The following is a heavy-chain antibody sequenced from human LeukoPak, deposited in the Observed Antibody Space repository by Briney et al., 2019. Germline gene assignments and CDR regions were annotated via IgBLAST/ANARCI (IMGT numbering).Heavy chain of an antibody. CDR1: GLTFSSYE. D-gene: IGHD3-3*01. J-gene: IGHJ4*02. V-gene: IGHV3-48*03. CDR3: ASRAIFGVVIMDY. CDR2: ISSSGTTI. Sequence: GGSLRLSCTTSGLTFSSYEMSWVRQAPGKGLEWVSYISSSGTTIYYADSVKGRFTISRDNAKNSVYLQMNSLRAEDTAVYYCASRAIFGVVIMDYWGRGTLVTVSS.